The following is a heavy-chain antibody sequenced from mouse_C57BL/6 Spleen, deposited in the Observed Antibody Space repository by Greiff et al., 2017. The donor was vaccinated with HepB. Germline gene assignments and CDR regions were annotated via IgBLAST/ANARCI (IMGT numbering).Heavy chain of an antibody. J-gene: IGHJ2*01. D-gene: IGHD4-1*01. V-gene: IGHV7-3*01. CDR3: ASLTGTLFDY. Sequence: EVKLMESGGGLVQPGGSLSLSCAASGFTFTDYYMGWVRQPPGKALEWLGFIRNKANGYTTEYSASVKGRFTISRDNSQSILYLQMNALRAEDSATYYCASLTGTLFDYWGQGTTLTVSS. CDR2: IRNKANGYTT. CDR1: GFTFTDYY.